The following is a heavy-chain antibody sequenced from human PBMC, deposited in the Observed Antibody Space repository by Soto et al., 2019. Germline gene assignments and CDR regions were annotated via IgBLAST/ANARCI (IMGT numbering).Heavy chain of an antibody. CDR3: ARAVDYLSRFDY. V-gene: IGHV1-3*01. J-gene: IGHJ4*02. Sequence: GASVKVSCKASGYTFTSYSMHWVRQAPGQRLEWMGWINAGNGNTKYSQKFQGRVTITRDTSASTAYMELSSLRSEDTAVYYCARAVDYLSRFDYWGQGTLVTVSS. CDR2: INAGNGNT. CDR1: GYTFTSYS. D-gene: IGHD4-17*01.